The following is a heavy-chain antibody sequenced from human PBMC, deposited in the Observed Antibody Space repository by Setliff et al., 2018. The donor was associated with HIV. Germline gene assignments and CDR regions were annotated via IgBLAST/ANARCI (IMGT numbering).Heavy chain of an antibody. J-gene: IGHJ4*02. D-gene: IGHD5-18*01. CDR2: ISWNSGSI. CDR3: ARVADGYNSYFDY. Sequence: PGGSLRLSCAVSGFNFNDYAMHWVRQAPGEGLEWVSGISWNSGSIGYVDSVKGRFTMSRDNAKNSLFLQMHSLRAEDTAVYYCARVADGYNSYFDYWGQGTVVTVSS. CDR1: GFNFNDYA. V-gene: IGHV3-9*01.